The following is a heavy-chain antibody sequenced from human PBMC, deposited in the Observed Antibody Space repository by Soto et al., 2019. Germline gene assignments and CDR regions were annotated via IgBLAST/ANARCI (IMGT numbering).Heavy chain of an antibody. CDR3: ARSMPLGIVVVTAPPNYYYYGMDV. CDR2: IIPIFGTA. Sequence: SVKVSCKASGGTFSSYAISWVRQAPGQGLEWMGGIIPIFGTANYAQKFQGRVTITADKSTSTAYMELSSLRSEDTAVHYCARSMPLGIVVVTAPPNYYYYGMDVWGQGTKVTV. CDR1: GGTFSSYA. J-gene: IGHJ6*02. V-gene: IGHV1-69*06. D-gene: IGHD2-21*02.